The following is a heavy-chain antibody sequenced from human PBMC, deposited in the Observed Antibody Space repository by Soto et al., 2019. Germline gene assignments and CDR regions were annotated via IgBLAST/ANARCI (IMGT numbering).Heavy chain of an antibody. J-gene: IGHJ4*02. CDR1: GFTFSSYG. CDR2: ISYDGSNK. Sequence: QVQLVESGGGVVQPGRSLRLSCAASGFTFSSYGMHWVRQAPGKGLEWVAVISYDGSNKYYADSVKGRFTISRDNSKNTLYLLMNSLRAEDTAVYYCAKDMADYGDYVFDYWGQGTLVTVSS. D-gene: IGHD4-17*01. CDR3: AKDMADYGDYVFDY. V-gene: IGHV3-30*18.